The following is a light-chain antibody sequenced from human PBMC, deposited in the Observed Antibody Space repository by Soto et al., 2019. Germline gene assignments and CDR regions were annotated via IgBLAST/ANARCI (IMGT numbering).Light chain of an antibody. CDR1: QSISTF. CDR3: QQSYTTPRT. V-gene: IGKV1-39*01. CDR2: AAS. Sequence: DIQMTQSPSSLSASVGDRVSVTCWASQSISTFLNWYQQRPGEAPKLLIYAASSLQSGVPSRFSGSGSGADFTHTIGSLQPEDFATYYCQQSYTTPRTFGQGTKVEVK. J-gene: IGKJ1*01.